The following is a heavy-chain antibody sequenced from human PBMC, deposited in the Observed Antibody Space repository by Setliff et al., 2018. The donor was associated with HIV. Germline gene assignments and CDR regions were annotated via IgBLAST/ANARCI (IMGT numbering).Heavy chain of an antibody. CDR3: AREHCSGGSCNGFDI. D-gene: IGHD2-15*01. Sequence: SETLSLTCTVSGASISSGNYYWSWIRQPPGKGLEWIAYIYISGTTNYNPSLKSRVTISLDTSRNQFSLKLGSVTAADTAMYYCAREHCSGGSCNGFDIWGQGTMVTVSS. J-gene: IGHJ3*02. CDR2: IYISGTT. CDR1: GASISSGNYY. V-gene: IGHV4-61*01.